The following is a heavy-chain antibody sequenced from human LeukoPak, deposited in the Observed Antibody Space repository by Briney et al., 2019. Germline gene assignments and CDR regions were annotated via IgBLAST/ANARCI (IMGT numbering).Heavy chain of an antibody. CDR3: ARQLAAAGTGRRNYYYYGMDV. Sequence: GESLKTSCKGSGYSFTSYWIGWVRQMPGKGLGWMGIIYPGDSDTRYSPSFQGQVTISADKSISTAYLQWSSLKASDTAMYYCARQLAAAGTGRRNYYYYGMDVWGQGTTVTVSS. CDR2: IYPGDSDT. J-gene: IGHJ6*02. V-gene: IGHV5-51*01. D-gene: IGHD6-13*01. CDR1: GYSFTSYW.